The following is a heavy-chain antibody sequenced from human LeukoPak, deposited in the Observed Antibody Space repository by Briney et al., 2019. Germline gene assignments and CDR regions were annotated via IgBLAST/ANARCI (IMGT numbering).Heavy chain of an antibody. J-gene: IGHJ4*02. CDR1: GDSMSTYY. Sequence: PSETLSLTCTVSGDSMSTYYWTWIRQPPGKGLEWIGYIHYSGSTKYKSSLKSRVTISVDTSKNQFSLKLNSVTAADTAVYYCARGKEVITMLRGLKPGYYFDYWGQGTLVTVSS. CDR2: IHYSGST. D-gene: IGHD3-10*01. CDR3: ARGKEVITMLRGLKPGYYFDY. V-gene: IGHV4-59*01.